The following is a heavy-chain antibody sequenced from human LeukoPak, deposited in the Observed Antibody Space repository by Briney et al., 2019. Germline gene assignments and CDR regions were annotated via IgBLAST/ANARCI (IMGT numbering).Heavy chain of an antibody. J-gene: IGHJ4*02. CDR3: ARGVRGYSYGYQYYFDY. D-gene: IGHD5-18*01. CDR1: GGSFSGYY. V-gene: IGHV4-59*01. CDR2: IYYSGST. Sequence: SETLSLTCAVYGGSFSGYYWSWIRQPPGKGLEWIGYIYYSGSTNYNPSLKSRVTISVDTSKNQFSLKLSSVTAADTAVYYCARGVRGYSYGYQYYFDYWGQGTLVTVSS.